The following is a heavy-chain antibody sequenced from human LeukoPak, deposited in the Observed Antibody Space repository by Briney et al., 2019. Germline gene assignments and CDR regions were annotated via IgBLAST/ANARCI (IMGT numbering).Heavy chain of an antibody. CDR2: ISGSGDRT. V-gene: IGHV3-23*01. CDR3: AKSRFCSSTNCYDAFDI. CDR1: GFTFSTYT. D-gene: IGHD2-2*01. Sequence: GGSLRLSCAASGFTFSTYTMSWVRQAPGKGLEWVSVISGSGDRTYYADSVKGRFTISRDNPKNTLYLQMNSLRVEDTAVYYCAKSRFCSSTNCYDAFDIWGHGTMVTVSS. J-gene: IGHJ3*02.